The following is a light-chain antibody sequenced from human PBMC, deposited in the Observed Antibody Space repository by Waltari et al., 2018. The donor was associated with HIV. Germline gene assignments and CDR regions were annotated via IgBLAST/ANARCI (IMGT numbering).Light chain of an antibody. CDR3: SSYANKNGFYVV. V-gene: IGLV2-8*01. CDR1: NSDIGGYNY. J-gene: IGLJ2*01. Sequence: QSALTQPPSASGSPGQSVTISCTGTNSDIGGYNYVPWYQQHPGKALKLVISEVTKRPSGVPGRFSGSKSGTTASLTVSGLQAEDEADYYCSSYANKNGFYVVFGGGTRLTVL. CDR2: EVT.